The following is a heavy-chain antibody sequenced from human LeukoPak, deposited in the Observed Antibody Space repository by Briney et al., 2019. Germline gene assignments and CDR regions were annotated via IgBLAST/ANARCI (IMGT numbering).Heavy chain of an antibody. CDR1: GYSISSGYY. CDR3: ARGVRFCSGGSCYYYFDY. CDR2: SGST. J-gene: IGHJ4*02. D-gene: IGHD2-15*01. V-gene: IGHV4-38-2*02. Sequence: SETLSLTCTVSGYSISSGYYWGWIRQPPGKGLEWIGSGSTYYNPSLKSRVTISVDTSKNQFSLKLSSVTAADTAVYYCARGVRFCSGGSCYYYFDYWGQGTLVTVSS.